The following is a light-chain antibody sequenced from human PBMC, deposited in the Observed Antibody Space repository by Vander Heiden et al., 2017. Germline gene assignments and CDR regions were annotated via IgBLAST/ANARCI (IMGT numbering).Light chain of an antibody. CDR3: QQYNNWPRT. V-gene: IGKV3-15*01. Sequence: EIVMTQSPATLSVSPGERATLSCRASQSVSSNLAWYQQKPGQAPRLLIYGASTRATGIPARFSGSGSGTEFTLTISSLQSEDFAVYYCQQYNNWPRTFGQGTKGK. CDR2: GAS. CDR1: QSVSSN. J-gene: IGKJ1*01.